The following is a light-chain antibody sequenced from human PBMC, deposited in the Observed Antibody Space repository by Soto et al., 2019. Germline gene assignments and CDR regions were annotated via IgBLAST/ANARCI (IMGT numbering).Light chain of an antibody. CDR1: SSNIGSNY. Sequence: QSVLTQPPSASGTPGQRVTISCSGSSSNIGSNYVYWYQQLPGTAPKLLIYSNNQLPSGVPDRFSGSKSGTSVSLAISGLRYEEEYDYYSAAGDGSLLGYVFGTGTKLTV. CDR3: AAGDGSLLGYV. V-gene: IGLV1-47*02. J-gene: IGLJ1*01. CDR2: SNN.